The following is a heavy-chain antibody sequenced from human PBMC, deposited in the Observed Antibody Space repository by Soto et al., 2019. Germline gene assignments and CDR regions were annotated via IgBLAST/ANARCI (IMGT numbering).Heavy chain of an antibody. CDR3: ARRAVVPAAIYWFDP. V-gene: IGHV5-51*01. CDR2: IYPGDSDT. D-gene: IGHD2-2*01. Sequence: GESLKISCKGSGYSFTSYWIGWVRQMPGKGLEWMGIIYPGDSDTRYSPSFQGQVTISADKSISTAYLQWSSLKASDTAMYYCARRAVVPAAIYWFDPWGQGTLVTVSS. J-gene: IGHJ5*02. CDR1: GYSFTSYW.